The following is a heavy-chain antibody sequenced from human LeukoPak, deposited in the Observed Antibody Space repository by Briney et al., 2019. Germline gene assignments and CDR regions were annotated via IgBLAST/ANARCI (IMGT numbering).Heavy chain of an antibody. CDR2: ISAYNGNT. J-gene: IGHJ5*02. CDR3: ARGETKYYDFWSGYTGNWFDP. V-gene: IGHV1-18*01. D-gene: IGHD3-3*01. CDR1: GYTFTSYG. Sequence: ASVKVSCKASGYTFTSYGISWVRQAPGQGLEWMGWISAYNGNTNYAQKLQGRVTMTTDTSTSTAYMELRSLRSDDTAVYYCARGETKYYDFWSGYTGNWFDPWGQGTLVTVSS.